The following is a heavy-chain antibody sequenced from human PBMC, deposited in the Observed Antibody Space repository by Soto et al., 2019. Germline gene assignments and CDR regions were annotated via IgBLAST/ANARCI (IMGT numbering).Heavy chain of an antibody. Sequence: EVQLVESGGGLVQPGGSLRLSCAASGFTFSSYWMHWVRQAPGNGLVWLSRINSDGSSATYADSVKGRFTISRDKAKSTLYLQMNSLRAEDTAMYYGAIAPRYGMDVWGKGITVTVSS. CDR1: GFTFSSYW. J-gene: IGHJ6*04. CDR3: AIAPRYGMDV. V-gene: IGHV3-74*01. CDR2: INSDGSSA.